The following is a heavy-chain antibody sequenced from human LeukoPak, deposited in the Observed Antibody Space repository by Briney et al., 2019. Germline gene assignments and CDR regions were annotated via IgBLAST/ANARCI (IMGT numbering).Heavy chain of an antibody. J-gene: IGHJ6*02. D-gene: IGHD3-3*01. CDR1: GGSISSYY. CDR2: IYYSGST. CDR3: ASTKIKGLRFLSPYGMDV. Sequence: SETLSLTCTVSGGSISSYYWSWIRQPPGKGLEWVGYIYYSGSTNYNPSLKSRVTISVDTSKNQFSLKLSSVTAADTAVYYCASTKIKGLRFLSPYGMDVWGQGTTVTVSS. V-gene: IGHV4-59*01.